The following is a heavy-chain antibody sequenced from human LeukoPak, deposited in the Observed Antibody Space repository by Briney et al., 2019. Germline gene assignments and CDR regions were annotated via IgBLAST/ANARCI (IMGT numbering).Heavy chain of an antibody. J-gene: IGHJ6*03. Sequence: GESLRLSCAASGFTFSGSGMHWVRQAPGKGLVWVSRINSDGSSTSYADSVKGRFTISRDNAKNTLYLQMNSLRAEDTAVYYCARGTWATLYYYYMDVWGKGTTVTVSS. CDR2: INSDGSST. CDR3: ARGTWATLYYYYMDV. V-gene: IGHV3-74*01. CDR1: GFTFSGSG. D-gene: IGHD5-24*01.